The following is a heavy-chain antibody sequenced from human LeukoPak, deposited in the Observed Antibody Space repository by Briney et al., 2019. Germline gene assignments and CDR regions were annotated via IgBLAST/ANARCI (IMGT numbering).Heavy chain of an antibody. CDR1: GFTFSSYG. Sequence: PGRSLRLSCAASGFTFSSYGMHWVRQIPGNGLEWVAVTSYDGSNKYYVDSVKGRFTISRDNSKNTLYLQMNSLGAEDTAVYYCAKGQRYTAVPYYFDLWGQGTLVTVSS. J-gene: IGHJ4*02. D-gene: IGHD5-18*01. CDR3: AKGQRYTAVPYYFDL. V-gene: IGHV3-30*18. CDR2: TSYDGSNK.